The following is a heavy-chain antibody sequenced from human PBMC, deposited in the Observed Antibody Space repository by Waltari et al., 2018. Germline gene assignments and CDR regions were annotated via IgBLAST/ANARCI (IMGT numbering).Heavy chain of an antibody. D-gene: IGHD5-18*01. V-gene: IGHV3-23*01. Sequence: EVQLLQSGGGLVQPGGSLRLSCEGSGFSFGGYAMTWVRQAPGKGFECASTIRGGGSTTFKADSVRGRLTISRDNAKNTVFLELNSLRVDDTAFYYCAKDSRGYTPSPGDSWGQGAQVTVS. CDR1: GFSFGGYA. J-gene: IGHJ4*02. CDR3: AKDSRGYTPSPGDS. CDR2: IRGGGSTT.